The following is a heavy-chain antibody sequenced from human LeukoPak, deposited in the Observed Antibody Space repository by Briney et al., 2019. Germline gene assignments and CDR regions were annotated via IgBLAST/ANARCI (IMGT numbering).Heavy chain of an antibody. CDR1: GYTFTGYY. CDR2: INPNSGGT. CDR3: ARDLFYDFWSGSYDY. J-gene: IGHJ4*02. Sequence: ASVKVSCKASGYTFTGYYMHWVRQAPGQGLEWMGWINPNSGGTNYAQKFQGRVTMIRDTSISTAYMELSRLRSDDTAVYYCARDLFYDFWSGSYDYWGQGTLVTVSS. V-gene: IGHV1-2*02. D-gene: IGHD3-3*01.